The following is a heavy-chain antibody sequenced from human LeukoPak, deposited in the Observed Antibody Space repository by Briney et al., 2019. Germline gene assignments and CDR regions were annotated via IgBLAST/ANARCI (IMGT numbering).Heavy chain of an antibody. CDR3: ARDRITMVRARSFYGVDV. Sequence: SETLSLTCTVSGGSISSGGYYWSWIRQHPGKGLEWIGYIYYSGSTYYNPSLKSRVTISVDTSKNQFSLKLSSVTAADTAVYYCARDRITMVRARSFYGVDVWGQGTTVTVSS. CDR2: IYYSGST. J-gene: IGHJ6*02. V-gene: IGHV4-31*03. D-gene: IGHD3-10*01. CDR1: GGSISSGGYY.